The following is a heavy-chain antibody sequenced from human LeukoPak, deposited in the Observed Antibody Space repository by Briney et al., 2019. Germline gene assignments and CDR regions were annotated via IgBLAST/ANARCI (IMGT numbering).Heavy chain of an antibody. D-gene: IGHD3-16*01. J-gene: IGHJ4*02. CDR2: IYHSGST. V-gene: IGHV4-30-2*01. CDR1: GGSISSGGYY. CDR3: ARHYVGSISLDY. Sequence: SSQTLSLTCTVSGGSISSGGYYWSWIRQPPGKGLEWIGYIYHSGSTYYNPSLKSRVTISVDRSKNQFSLKLSSVTAADTAVYYCARHYVGSISLDYWGQGTLVTVSS.